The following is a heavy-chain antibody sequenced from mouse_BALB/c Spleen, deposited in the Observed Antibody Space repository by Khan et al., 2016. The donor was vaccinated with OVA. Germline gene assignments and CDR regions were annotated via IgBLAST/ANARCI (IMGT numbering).Heavy chain of an antibody. Sequence: QIQLVQSGPELKKPGETVKISCKASGYTFTNYGMNWVKQTPGQGLKWMGWINTYTGEPTYVDDFKGRFAFSLETSASTAYLQINNLKNEDTATDFCARPPYFSYVMVYWGQGTSVTVSS. J-gene: IGHJ4*01. CDR1: GYTFTNYG. D-gene: IGHD2-10*01. CDR2: INTYTGEP. V-gene: IGHV9-3-1*01. CDR3: ARPPYFSYVMVY.